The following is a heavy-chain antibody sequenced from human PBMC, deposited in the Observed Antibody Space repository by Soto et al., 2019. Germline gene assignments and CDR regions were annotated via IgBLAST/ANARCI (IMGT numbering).Heavy chain of an antibody. CDR1: GFTFRNYA. Sequence: QVQLVESGGGVVQPGRSLRLSCAASGFTFRNYAMHWVRQAPGKGLECVAVISYDGSNKFYRDYVKGRFTISRDNSKNTLXXXXXXLRYXDTXXXXXXXXXXXXXXVVVGVRPGEYGVDVWGQGTTVTVSS. CDR2: ISYDGSNK. CDR3: XXXXXXXXXVVVGVRPGEYGVDV. D-gene: IGHD2-15*01. V-gene: IGHV3-30-3*01. J-gene: IGHJ6*02.